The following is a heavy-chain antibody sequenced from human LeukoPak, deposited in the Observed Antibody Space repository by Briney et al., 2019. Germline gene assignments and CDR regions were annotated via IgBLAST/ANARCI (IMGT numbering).Heavy chain of an antibody. J-gene: IGHJ4*02. D-gene: IGHD3-10*01. CDR2: INSDGSSI. V-gene: IGHV3-74*01. Sequence: GGSLRLSCAASGFTFSGYWMHWVRQVPGKGLVWVSRINSDGSSISYADSVKGRFTISRDNAKNSLYLQMNSLRDEDTAVYYCARDMSLLWFGDPFDYWGQGTLVTVSS. CDR3: ARDMSLLWFGDPFDY. CDR1: GFTFSGYW.